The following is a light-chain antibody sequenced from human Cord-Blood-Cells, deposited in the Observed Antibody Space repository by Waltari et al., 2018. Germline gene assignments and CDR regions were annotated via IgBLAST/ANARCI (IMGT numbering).Light chain of an antibody. CDR3: QSYDSSLSGYV. J-gene: IGLJ1*01. CDR1: SSNIGAGYD. CDR2: GKS. Sequence: QSVLTQPPSVSGAPGQRVTISCTGSSSNIGAGYDVHWYQQHPGTAPKRLISGKSNRPSGVPDRFSGSKSGTSASLAITGLQAEDEADYYCQSYDSSLSGYVFGTGTKVTVL. V-gene: IGLV1-40*01.